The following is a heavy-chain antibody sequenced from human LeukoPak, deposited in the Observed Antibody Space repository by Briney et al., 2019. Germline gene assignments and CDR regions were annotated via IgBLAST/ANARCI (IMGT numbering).Heavy chain of an antibody. V-gene: IGHV3-30-3*01. Sequence: SGRSLRLSCAASGFTFSSYAMHWVRQAPGKGLEWVAVISYDGSNKYYADSVKGRFTSSRDNSKNTLYLQMNSLRPEDTAVYYCARGYCTSTSCSPPSPWGQGTLVTVSS. J-gene: IGHJ5*02. CDR2: ISYDGSNK. CDR3: ARGYCTSTSCSPPSP. D-gene: IGHD2-2*01. CDR1: GFTFSSYA.